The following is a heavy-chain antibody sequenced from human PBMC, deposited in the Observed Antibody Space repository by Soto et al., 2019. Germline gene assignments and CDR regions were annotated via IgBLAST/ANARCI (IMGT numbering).Heavy chain of an antibody. Sequence: GGSLRLSCAASGLTFSTYAMNWVRQAPGKGLEWVSAISASGDYTDYADSVKGRFTISRDNSVSALYLQMNSLRIDDTAVYYCAHPRGYGVFDAYDIWGQGTMVTVSS. CDR2: ISASGDYT. D-gene: IGHD4-17*01. CDR1: GLTFSTYA. J-gene: IGHJ3*02. CDR3: AHPRGYGVFDAYDI. V-gene: IGHV3-23*01.